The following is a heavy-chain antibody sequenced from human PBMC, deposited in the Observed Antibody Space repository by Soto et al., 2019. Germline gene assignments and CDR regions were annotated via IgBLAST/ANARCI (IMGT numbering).Heavy chain of an antibody. Sequence: GVSLRLSCAASGFTFRSFGMHWVRQAPGKGLEWVALISYDGSDEYYAGSMKGRFTVSRDNSTNTLSLQMYSMQVEDTAIYYCAKHLAYSPSDGMDVSGQGTTVTVSS. CDR1: GFTFRSFG. J-gene: IGHJ6*02. D-gene: IGHD2-21*01. CDR2: ISYDGSDE. V-gene: IGHV3-30*18. CDR3: AKHLAYSPSDGMDV.